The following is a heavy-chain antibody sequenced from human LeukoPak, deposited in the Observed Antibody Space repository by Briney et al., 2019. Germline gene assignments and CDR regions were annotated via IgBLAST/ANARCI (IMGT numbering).Heavy chain of an antibody. CDR2: IYYSGST. V-gene: IGHV4-59*01. J-gene: IGHJ5*02. D-gene: IGHD1-1*01. CDR3: ARVPRSASRRSGTFDP. Sequence: SETLSLTCTVSGGSISSYYWSWIRQPPGKGLEWIGYIYYSGSTNYNPSLKSRVTISVDTSKNQFSLKLSSVTAPDTAVYYCARVPRSASRRSGTFDPWGQGTLVTVSS. CDR1: GGSISSYY.